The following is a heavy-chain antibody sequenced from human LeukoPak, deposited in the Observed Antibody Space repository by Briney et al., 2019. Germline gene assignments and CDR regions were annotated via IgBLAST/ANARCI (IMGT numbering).Heavy chain of an antibody. Sequence: GGSLRLSCAASGFTFSNYEMNWVRQAPGKELEWVSYISSSGSTTYYADSVKGRFTISRDNAKNSLYLQMNSLRAEDTAVYYCARGYCSGGSCYFDYWGQGTLVTVSS. CDR2: ISSSGSTT. V-gene: IGHV3-48*03. CDR1: GFTFSNYE. D-gene: IGHD2-15*01. J-gene: IGHJ4*02. CDR3: ARGYCSGGSCYFDY.